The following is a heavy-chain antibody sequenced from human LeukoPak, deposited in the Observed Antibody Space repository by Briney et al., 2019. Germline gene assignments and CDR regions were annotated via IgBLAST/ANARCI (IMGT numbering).Heavy chain of an antibody. D-gene: IGHD3-10*01. Sequence: GGSLRLSCAASGFTFSSYAMHWVRQAPGKGLEWVSLISGDGGSTYYADSVKGRFTISRDNSKNSLYLQMNSLRTEDTALYYCAGGGNPYYFDYWGQGTLVTVSS. CDR1: GFTFSSYA. V-gene: IGHV3-43*02. CDR2: ISGDGGST. J-gene: IGHJ4*02. CDR3: AGGGNPYYFDY.